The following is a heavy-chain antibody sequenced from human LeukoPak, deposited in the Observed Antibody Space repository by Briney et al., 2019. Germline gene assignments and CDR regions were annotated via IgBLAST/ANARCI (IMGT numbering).Heavy chain of an antibody. CDR2: IWYDGSNK. CDR3: AREYYDSRLRDAFDI. J-gene: IGHJ3*02. CDR1: GFTFSSYG. V-gene: IGHV3-33*01. D-gene: IGHD3-22*01. Sequence: GRSLRLPCAASGFTFSSYGMHWVRQAPGKGLEWVAVIWYDGSNKYYADSVKGRFTISRDNSKNTLYLQMNSLRAEDTAVYYCAREYYDSRLRDAFDIWGQGTMVTVSS.